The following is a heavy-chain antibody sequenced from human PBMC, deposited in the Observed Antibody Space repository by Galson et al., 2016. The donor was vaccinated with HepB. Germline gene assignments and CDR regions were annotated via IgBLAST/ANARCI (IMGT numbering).Heavy chain of an antibody. Sequence: SLRLSCAASGFTFSTSAMHWVRQAPGKGLDSVAGISYDGSNKYYADSVKGRFTISRENSKNTLYLQMNSLRAEDTAVYYCARWNLEFDGYIMNWGQGTLVTVSS. CDR1: GFTFSTSA. CDR3: ARWNLEFDGYIMN. V-gene: IGHV3-30-3*01. CDR2: ISYDGSNK. D-gene: IGHD5-24*01. J-gene: IGHJ4*02.